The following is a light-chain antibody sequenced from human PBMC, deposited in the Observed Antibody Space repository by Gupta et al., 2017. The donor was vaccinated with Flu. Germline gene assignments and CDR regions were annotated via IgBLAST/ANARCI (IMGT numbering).Light chain of an antibody. V-gene: IGKV3-15*01. CDR3: QQYNNWPIT. J-gene: IGKJ1*01. Sequence: PATLSVSPGERVTLSCRASQSVSSNLAWYQQKPGQAPRVLIYGAFTRATGIPARVSGSGSGTEYTLTISSRQSEDFAVYYCQQYNNWPITFGQGTKVEIK. CDR2: GAF. CDR1: QSVSSN.